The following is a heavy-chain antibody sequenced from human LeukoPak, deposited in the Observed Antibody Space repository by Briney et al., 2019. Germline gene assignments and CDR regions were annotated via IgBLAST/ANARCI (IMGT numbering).Heavy chain of an antibody. V-gene: IGHV5-51*02. J-gene: IGHJ4*02. Sequence: GESLKISCKASGDSFTSYWTGCGRQMPGKGMYWMGIIYPDDSDTRYSPSFQGLVHIAADKSISTVYLLWSSVKASDTAVYYCERLVDTTIADYWGQGSLVTVSS. CDR2: IYPDDSDT. CDR3: ERLVDTTIADY. CDR1: GDSFTSYW. D-gene: IGHD5-18*01.